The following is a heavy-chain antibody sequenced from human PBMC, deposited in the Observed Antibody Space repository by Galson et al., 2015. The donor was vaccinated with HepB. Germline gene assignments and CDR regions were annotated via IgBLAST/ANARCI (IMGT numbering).Heavy chain of an antibody. CDR1: GFTFSSYS. CDR2: ISNSAGRTI. CDR3: ARWGDGAYFQFYYDYMDV. D-gene: IGHD3-16*01. Sequence: SLRLSCAASGFTFSSYSMIWVRQAPGKGLEWVAKISNSAGRTISYADSVKGRFTIFRDNAKNSLYLEMNSLRDEDTAVYYCARWGDGAYFQFYYDYMDVWGKGTTVTVSS. J-gene: IGHJ6*03. V-gene: IGHV3-48*02.